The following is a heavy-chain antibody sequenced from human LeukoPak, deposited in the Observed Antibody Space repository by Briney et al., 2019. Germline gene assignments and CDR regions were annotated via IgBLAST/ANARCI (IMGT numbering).Heavy chain of an antibody. Sequence: SETLSLTCAVYGGSFSGYYWSWIRQPPGKGLEWIGEINHSGSTNYNPSLKSRVTISVDTSKNQFSLKLSSVTAADTAVYYCARGLSPSDFDSWGQGTLVTVSS. V-gene: IGHV4-34*01. J-gene: IGHJ4*02. D-gene: IGHD3-10*01. CDR3: ARGLSPSDFDS. CDR2: INHSGST. CDR1: GGSFSGYY.